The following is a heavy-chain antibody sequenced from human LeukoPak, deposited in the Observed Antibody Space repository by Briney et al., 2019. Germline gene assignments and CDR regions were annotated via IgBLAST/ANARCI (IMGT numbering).Heavy chain of an antibody. V-gene: IGHV3-33*01. D-gene: IGHD4-11*01. CDR1: GLILSSYG. CDR2: IWYDGTNI. Sequence: PGTSLRLSCAASGLILSSYGIHWVRQAPGKGLECVAVIWYDGTNIYYGDSVKGRFSISRDNSKNTVYLQMDSLRAEDTAVYYCARDAGGAFGNYVNYFDYWGQGTLVTVSS. J-gene: IGHJ4*02. CDR3: ARDAGGAFGNYVNYFDY.